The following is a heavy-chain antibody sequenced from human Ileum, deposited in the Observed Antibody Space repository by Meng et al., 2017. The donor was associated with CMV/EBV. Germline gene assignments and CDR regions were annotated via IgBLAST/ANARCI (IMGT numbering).Heavy chain of an antibody. V-gene: IGHV4-30-4*08. D-gene: IGHD6-13*01. CDR2: IFFSGNT. J-gene: IGHJ5*02. CDR1: GASISSGDYY. CDR3: ARFRIAALGNLFDP. Sequence: GPRREPGPGLVKLSQPLSPSCTGSGASISSGDYYWSWIRQPPGKGLEWIGYIFFSGNTYYNPSLNKRVIISIDTPRNQFSLKVDSVTAADTAVYYCARFRIAALGNLFDPWGHGTLVTVFS.